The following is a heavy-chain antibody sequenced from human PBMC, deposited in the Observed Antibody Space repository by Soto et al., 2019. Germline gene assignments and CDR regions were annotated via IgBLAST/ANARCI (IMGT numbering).Heavy chain of an antibody. CDR3: ARRPSGSYGYYYYGMDV. CDR1: GYSFTSYW. CDR2: IYPGDSDT. Sequence: GESLKISCKGSGYSFTSYWIGWVRQVPGKGLEWMGIIYPGDSDTRYSPSFQGQVTISADKSTSTAYLQWSSLKASDTAMYYCARRPSGSYGYYYYGMDVWGQGTTVTVSS. V-gene: IGHV5-51*01. J-gene: IGHJ6*02. D-gene: IGHD1-26*01.